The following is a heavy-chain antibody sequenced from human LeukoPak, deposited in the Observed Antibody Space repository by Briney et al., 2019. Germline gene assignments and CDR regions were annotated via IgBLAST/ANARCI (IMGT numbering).Heavy chain of an antibody. D-gene: IGHD1-26*01. CDR2: LSNSGGST. CDR1: GFTFSSYG. V-gene: IGHV3-23*01. CDR3: AKDRLVLPQGSLVWFDP. J-gene: IGHJ5*02. Sequence: RSGGSLRLSCAASGFTFSSYGMSWVRQAPGKGLEWVSALSNSGGSTYYADSVKGRFTISRDNSKNTLFLQMNSLRAEDTAVYYCAKDRLVLPQGSLVWFDPWGQGTLVTVSS.